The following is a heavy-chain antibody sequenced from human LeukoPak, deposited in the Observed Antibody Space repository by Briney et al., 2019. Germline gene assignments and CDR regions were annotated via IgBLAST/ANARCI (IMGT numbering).Heavy chain of an antibody. J-gene: IGHJ3*02. CDR3: ARDTWRCSSTSCKTFDI. CDR2: ISAYNGNT. CDR1: GYTFTGYG. Sequence: ASVKVSCKASGYTFTGYGISWVRQAPGQGLEWMGWISAYNGNTNYAQKLQGRVTMTTDTSTSTAYMELRSLRSDDTAVYYCARDTWRCSSTSCKTFDIWGQGTMVTVSS. V-gene: IGHV1-18*01. D-gene: IGHD2-2*01.